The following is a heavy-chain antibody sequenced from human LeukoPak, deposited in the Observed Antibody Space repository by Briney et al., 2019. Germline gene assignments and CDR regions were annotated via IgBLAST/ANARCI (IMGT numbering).Heavy chain of an antibody. J-gene: IGHJ4*02. CDR3: AKDSSTNCHD. D-gene: IGHD2-2*01. CDR1: GFTFSTYG. V-gene: IGHV3-30*02. Sequence: GGSLRLSCAASGFTFSTYGMSWVRQAPGKGLEWVGFIRSDGNNKYYADSVKGRFTISRDNSKNTLYLEMNSLRGEDTAVYYCAKDSSTNCHDWGQGTLVTVSS. CDR2: IRSDGNNK.